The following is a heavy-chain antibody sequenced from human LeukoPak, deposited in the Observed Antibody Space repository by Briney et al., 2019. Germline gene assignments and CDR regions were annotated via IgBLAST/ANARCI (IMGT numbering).Heavy chain of an antibody. D-gene: IGHD1-26*01. CDR2: ISGSGGST. CDR1: GFTFSSYG. CDR3: AKSMGAGSLLPDHFDY. Sequence: GGSLRLSCAASGFTFSSYGMSWVRQAPGKGLEWVSAISGSGGSTYYADSVKGRFTISRDNSKNTLYLQMNSLRAEDTAVYYCAKSMGAGSLLPDHFDYWGQGTLVTVSS. J-gene: IGHJ4*02. V-gene: IGHV3-23*01.